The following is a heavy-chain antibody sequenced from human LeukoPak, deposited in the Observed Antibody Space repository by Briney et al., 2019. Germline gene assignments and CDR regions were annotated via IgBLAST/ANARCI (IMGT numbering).Heavy chain of an antibody. J-gene: IGHJ4*02. CDR3: ARGDDSSGYSLDY. CDR1: GGTFSSYA. Sequence: SVKVSCKASGGTFSSYAISWVRQAPGQGLEWMGGIIPIFGTANYAQKFQGRVTITTDESTSTAYMELSSLRSEDTAVYYCARGDDSSGYSLDYWGQGTLVTVPS. CDR2: IIPIFGTA. D-gene: IGHD3-22*01. V-gene: IGHV1-69*05.